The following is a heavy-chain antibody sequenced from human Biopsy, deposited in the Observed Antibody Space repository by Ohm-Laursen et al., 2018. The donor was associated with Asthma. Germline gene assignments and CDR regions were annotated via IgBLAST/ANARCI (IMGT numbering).Heavy chain of an antibody. CDR2: VNTGNGDT. J-gene: IGHJ3*01. CDR3: ARTYYDFLTGQVKDVFGV. D-gene: IGHD3-9*01. Sequence: GASVKVSCNASGYNFISFAIHWVRQAPGQRLEWMGWVNTGNGDTKYSQKSQGRVTITRDTSASTAYMELRGLRSEDTATYYCARTYYDFLTGQVKDVFGVWGQGTMVTVSS. CDR1: GYNFISFA. V-gene: IGHV1-3*04.